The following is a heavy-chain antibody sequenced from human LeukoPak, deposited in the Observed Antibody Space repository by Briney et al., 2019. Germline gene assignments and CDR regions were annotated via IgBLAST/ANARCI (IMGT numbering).Heavy chain of an antibody. CDR2: IIGSGSST. D-gene: IGHD3-10*01. V-gene: IGHV3-23*01. CDR3: AKGDYYGSGSRSYYMDV. Sequence: GGSLRLSCAAYGFTFSSYAMSWVRQAGGKGLEWVSAIIGSGSSTYYADYVKGRFTISRDNSKNTLYLQMNSLRAEDTAVYYCAKGDYYGSGSRSYYMDVWGKGTTVTVSS. J-gene: IGHJ6*03. CDR1: GFTFSSYA.